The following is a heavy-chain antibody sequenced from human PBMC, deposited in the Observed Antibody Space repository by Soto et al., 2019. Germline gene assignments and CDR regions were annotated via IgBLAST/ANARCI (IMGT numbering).Heavy chain of an antibody. Sequence: GVSLRLSCAASGFTFRIYWMHWVRQAPGKGLVWVSRINDDGSSISYADSVKGRFTISRDNAKNTLYLQMNSLRAEDTAVYYCARGTGVLHYCGHGPPVT. D-gene: IGHD2-15*01. CDR2: INDDGSSI. J-gene: IGHJ1*01. V-gene: IGHV3-74*01. CDR1: GFTFRIYW. CDR3: ARGTGVLHY.